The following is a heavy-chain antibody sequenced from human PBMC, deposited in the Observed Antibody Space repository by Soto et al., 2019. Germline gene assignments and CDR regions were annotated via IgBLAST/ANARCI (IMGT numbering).Heavy chain of an antibody. D-gene: IGHD6-13*01. CDR3: AKGTHDSSSWSYNWFDP. Sequence: EVQLLESGGGLVQPGGSLRLSCAASGFTFSSYAMSWVRQAPGKGLEWVSAISGSGGSTYYADSVKGRFTISRDNSKNTLYLQMNSLRAEDTAVYYCAKGTHDSSSWSYNWFDPWGQGTLVTVSS. V-gene: IGHV3-23*01. J-gene: IGHJ5*02. CDR1: GFTFSSYA. CDR2: ISGSGGST.